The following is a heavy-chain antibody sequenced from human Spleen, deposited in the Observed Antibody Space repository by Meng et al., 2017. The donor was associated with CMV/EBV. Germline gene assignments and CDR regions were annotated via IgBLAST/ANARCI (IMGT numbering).Heavy chain of an antibody. CDR1: GGSISSYC. V-gene: IGHV4-34*01. Sequence: VHLYHSDPCRVKPSECTSLTCTVSGGSISSYCWIWIRQPAGKGLKWIGEINHSGSTNYSPSLKSRVTISVDTSKNQFSLKLSSVTAADTAVYYCARWPRITMVRGAYFDYWGQGTLVTVSS. CDR2: INHSGST. D-gene: IGHD3-10*01. J-gene: IGHJ4*02. CDR3: ARWPRITMVRGAYFDY.